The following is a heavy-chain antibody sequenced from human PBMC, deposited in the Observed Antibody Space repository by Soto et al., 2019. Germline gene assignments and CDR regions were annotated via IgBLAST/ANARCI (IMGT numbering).Heavy chain of an antibody. CDR1: GVTFSSYA. D-gene: IGHD3-10*01. J-gene: IGHJ5*02. CDR3: ARGNGITMVRGVIIKRKAFDP. CDR2: IIPIFGTA. Sequence: GASVKVSCKASGVTFSSYAISWVRQAPGQGLEWMGGIIPIFGTANYAQKFQGRVTITADESTSTAYMELSSLRSEDTAVYYCARGNGITMVRGVIIKRKAFDPWGQGTLVTVSS. V-gene: IGHV1-69*13.